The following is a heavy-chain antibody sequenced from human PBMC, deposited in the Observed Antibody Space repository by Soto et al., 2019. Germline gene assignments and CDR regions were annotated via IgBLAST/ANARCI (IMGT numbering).Heavy chain of an antibody. CDR2: IDWDGVK. CDR3: ARITQYISSLGFDP. V-gene: IGHV2-70*11. J-gene: IGHJ5*02. CDR1: GFSLSTSGMC. D-gene: IGHD6-13*01. Sequence: SGPTLVKPTQTLTLTCTFSGFSLSTSGMCVSWIRQPPGKALEWLARIDWDGVKYYSTSLKTRLTLSKDTSKNQVVLTMTNMDPVDPATSYCARITQYISSLGFDPWGQGTLVTVSS.